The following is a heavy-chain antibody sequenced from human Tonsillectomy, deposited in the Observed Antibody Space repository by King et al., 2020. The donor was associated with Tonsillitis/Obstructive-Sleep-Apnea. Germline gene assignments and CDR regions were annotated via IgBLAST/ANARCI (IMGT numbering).Heavy chain of an antibody. D-gene: IGHD4-17*01. Sequence: VQLVESGAEVKKPGASVKVSCKASGYTFTSYGITWVRQAPGQGLEWMGWISGYNGNTNYAQKLQGRVTMTTDTSTSTAYMGRRSLRSDDTAVYYCARGSPGPNDYGDYGLVPAHLYYYYMDVWGKGTTVTVSS. CDR3: ARGSPGPNDYGDYGLVPAHLYYYYMDV. CDR2: ISGYNGNT. V-gene: IGHV1-18*01. CDR1: GYTFTSYG. J-gene: IGHJ6*03.